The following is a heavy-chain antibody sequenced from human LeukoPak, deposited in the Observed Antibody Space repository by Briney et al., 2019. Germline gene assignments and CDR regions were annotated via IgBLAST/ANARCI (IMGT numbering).Heavy chain of an antibody. CDR3: AKSGEGAPPDWFDP. J-gene: IGHJ5*02. V-gene: IGHV3-33*06. Sequence: GRSLRLSCAASGFTFSSYGMHWVRQAPGKGLEWVAVIWYDGSNKYYADSVKGRFTISRDNSKNTLYLQMNSLRAEDTAVYYCAKSGEGAPPDWFDPWGQGTLVTVSS. CDR1: GFTFSSYG. CDR2: IWYDGSNK. D-gene: IGHD1-26*01.